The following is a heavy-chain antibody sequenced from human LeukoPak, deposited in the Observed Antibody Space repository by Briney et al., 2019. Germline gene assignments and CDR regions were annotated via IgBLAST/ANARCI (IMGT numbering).Heavy chain of an antibody. V-gene: IGHV1-2*02. CDR3: ANVGYTSGWSGFDY. Sequence: ASVTVSCKASGYNFIGYYMHWVGQAPGQGFEWMGWINPISGDTKYAQNFQGRVTMTRDTSVSEAYMELSRLRSEDTAVYYCANVGYTSGWSGFDYWGQGTLVTVSS. CDR2: INPISGDT. J-gene: IGHJ4*02. CDR1: GYNFIGYY. D-gene: IGHD6-19*01.